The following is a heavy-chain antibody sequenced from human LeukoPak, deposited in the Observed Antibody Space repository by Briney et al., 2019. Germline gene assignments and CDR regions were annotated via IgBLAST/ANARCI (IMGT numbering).Heavy chain of an antibody. D-gene: IGHD3-10*01. CDR3: ARDVAYYYGSGSYSIDY. Sequence: PGGSLRLSCAASGFAFSSYARHWVRQAPGKGLEWVAVISYDGSNKYYADSVKGRFTISRDNSKNTLYLQMNSLRAEDTAVYYCARDVAYYYGSGSYSIDYWGQGTLVTVSS. CDR1: GFAFSSYA. CDR2: ISYDGSNK. J-gene: IGHJ4*02. V-gene: IGHV3-30*04.